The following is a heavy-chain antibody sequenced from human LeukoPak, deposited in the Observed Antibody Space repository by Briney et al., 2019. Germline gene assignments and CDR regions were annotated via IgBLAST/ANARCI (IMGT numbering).Heavy chain of an antibody. D-gene: IGHD6-13*01. CDR2: MNPNSGNT. CDR3: ARRSIAAAGTDY. J-gene: IGHJ4*02. CDR1: GYTFTSYD. Sequence: ASVKVSCKASGYTFTSYDINWVRQATGQGLEWMGWMNPNSGNTGYAQKFQGRVTMTRNTSISTAYMELSSLGSEDTAVYYCARRSIAAAGTDYWGQGTLVTVS. V-gene: IGHV1-8*01.